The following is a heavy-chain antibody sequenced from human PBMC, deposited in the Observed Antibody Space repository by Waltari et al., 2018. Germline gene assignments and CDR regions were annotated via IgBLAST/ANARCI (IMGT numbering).Heavy chain of an antibody. CDR3: AREKLMGEYIDY. J-gene: IGHJ4*02. CDR1: GFNFDDHG. D-gene: IGHD2-15*01. Sequence: EVQLVESGGGVRRPGGSLRLSCAASGFNFDDHGMRWVRQAPGKGLEWVSSINWNGGSTCYADSVRGRFTISRDNAKNSLYLQMNSLRADDTALYYCAREKLMGEYIDYWGQGTLVTDSS. V-gene: IGHV3-20*04. CDR2: INWNGGST.